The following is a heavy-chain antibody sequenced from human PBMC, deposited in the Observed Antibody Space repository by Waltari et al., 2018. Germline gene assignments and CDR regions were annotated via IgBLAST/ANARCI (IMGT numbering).Heavy chain of an antibody. CDR3: ARLFRGSYSELVGGY. Sequence: SYWIGWVRQMPGKGLEWMGIIYPGDSDTRYIPSFQGQVTISADKSISTAYLQWSSLKASDTAMYYCARLFRGSYSELVGGYWGQGTLVTVSS. J-gene: IGHJ4*02. CDR2: IYPGDSDT. CDR1: SYW. D-gene: IGHD1-26*01. V-gene: IGHV5-51*01.